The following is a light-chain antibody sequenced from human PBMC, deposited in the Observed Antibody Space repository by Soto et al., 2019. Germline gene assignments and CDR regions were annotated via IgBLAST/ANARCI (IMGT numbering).Light chain of an antibody. CDR3: QQYGTSRT. V-gene: IGKV3-20*01. J-gene: IGKJ1*01. CDR1: QSVSSNY. Sequence: EIVLTQSPGTLSLSPGERATLSCRASQSVSSNYLAWYQQKSGQAPRLLIYGISSRATGIPDRFSGSGSGTDCTLTISRLEPEDFAVYYCQQYGTSRTFGQGTKVEIK. CDR2: GIS.